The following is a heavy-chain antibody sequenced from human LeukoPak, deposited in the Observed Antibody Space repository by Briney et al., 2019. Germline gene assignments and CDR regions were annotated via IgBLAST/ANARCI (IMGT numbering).Heavy chain of an antibody. J-gene: IGHJ6*02. V-gene: IGHV3-21*01. CDR2: ISSSSSYI. Sequence: PGGSLRLSCAASGFSFSSHAMHWVRQAPGKGLEWVSSISSSSSYIYYADSVKGRFTISRDNAKNSLYLQMNSLRAEDTAVYYCARGLISHYYDSSGYHPGYYYGMDVWGQGTTVTVSS. CDR3: ARGLISHYYDSSGYHPGYYYGMDV. D-gene: IGHD3-22*01. CDR1: GFSFSSHA.